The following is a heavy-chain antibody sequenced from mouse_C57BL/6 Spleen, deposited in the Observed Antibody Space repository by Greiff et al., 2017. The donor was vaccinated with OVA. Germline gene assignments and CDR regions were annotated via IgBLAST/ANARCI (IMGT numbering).Heavy chain of an antibody. CDR3: ARRYYDYPFAY. Sequence: QVQLQQPGAELVMPGASVKLSCKASGYTFTSYWMHWVKQRPGQGLEWIGEIDPSDSYTNYNQKFKGKSTLTVDKSSSTAYMQLSSLTSEGSAVYYCARRYYDYPFAYWGQGTLVTVSA. D-gene: IGHD2-4*01. V-gene: IGHV1-69*01. CDR2: IDPSDSYT. CDR1: GYTFTSYW. J-gene: IGHJ3*01.